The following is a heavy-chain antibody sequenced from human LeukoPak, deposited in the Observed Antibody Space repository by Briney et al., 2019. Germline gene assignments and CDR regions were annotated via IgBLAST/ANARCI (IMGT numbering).Heavy chain of an antibody. CDR2: INPNSGGT. J-gene: IGHJ4*02. CDR3: ARSSSGWSYFDY. V-gene: IGHV1-2*02. D-gene: IGHD6-19*01. CDR1: GYTFTGYY. Sequence: GASVKVSCKASGYTFTGYYMHWVRQAPGQGLEWMGWINPNSGGTNYAQKFQGRVTMTRDTSISTAYMELGRLRSDDTAVYYCARSSSGWSYFDYWGQGTLVTVSS.